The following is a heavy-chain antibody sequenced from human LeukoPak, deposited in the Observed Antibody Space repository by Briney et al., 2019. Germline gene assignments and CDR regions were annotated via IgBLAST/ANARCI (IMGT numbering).Heavy chain of an antibody. CDR3: ARDASPYCSGGSCYPGWFDP. J-gene: IGHJ5*02. D-gene: IGHD2-15*01. V-gene: IGHV3-11*06. CDR2: ISSSSSYT. CDR1: GFTFSDYY. Sequence: PGGSLRLSCAASGFTFSDYYMSWIRQAPGKGLEWVSYISSSSSYTNYADSVKGRFTISRDNAKNSLYLQMNSLRAEDTAVYYRARDASPYCSGGSCYPGWFDPWGQGTLVTVSS.